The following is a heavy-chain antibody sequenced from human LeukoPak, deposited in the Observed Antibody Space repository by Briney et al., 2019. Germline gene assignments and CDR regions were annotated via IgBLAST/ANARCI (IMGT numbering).Heavy chain of an antibody. D-gene: IGHD4-23*01. CDR2: IYYSGST. J-gene: IGHJ4*02. Sequence: KTSETLSLTCTVSGGSISSGDYYWSWIRQPPGKGLEWIGYIYYSGSTNYNPSLKSRVTISVDTSKNQFSLKLSSVTAADTAVYYCARDSQTTVLTALSLWGQGTLVTVSS. V-gene: IGHV4-30-4*01. CDR1: GGSISSGDYY. CDR3: ARDSQTTVLTALSL.